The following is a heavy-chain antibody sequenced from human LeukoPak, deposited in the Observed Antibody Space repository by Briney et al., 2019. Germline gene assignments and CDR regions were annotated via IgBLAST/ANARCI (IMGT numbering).Heavy chain of an antibody. CDR2: ISAYNGNT. CDR3: ARVHIVVVPAVQPDAFDI. Sequence: PLASVKVSCKASGYTFTSYGISWVRQAPGQGLEWMGWISAYNGNTNYAQKLQGRVTMTTDTSTSTAYMELRSLRSDDTAVYYCARVHIVVVPAVQPDAFDIWGQGTMVTVSS. J-gene: IGHJ3*02. CDR1: GYTFTSYG. D-gene: IGHD2-2*01. V-gene: IGHV1-18*01.